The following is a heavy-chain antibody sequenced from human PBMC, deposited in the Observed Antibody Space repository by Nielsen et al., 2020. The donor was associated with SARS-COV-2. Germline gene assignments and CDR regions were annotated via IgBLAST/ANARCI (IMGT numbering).Heavy chain of an antibody. V-gene: IGHV4-31*03. CDR1: GGSITNADYF. J-gene: IGHJ6*03. D-gene: IGHD2-8*01. Sequence: SETLSLTCTVSGGSITNADYFWSWIRQHPGEDLEWLGSIYYNGNTYYNPSLKSRLTMSLDTSENQFSLMLSSVTAADTAVYYCAREGDCKNGICHIRGMDVWGKGTTVTVSS. CDR2: IYYNGNT. CDR3: AREGDCKNGICHIRGMDV.